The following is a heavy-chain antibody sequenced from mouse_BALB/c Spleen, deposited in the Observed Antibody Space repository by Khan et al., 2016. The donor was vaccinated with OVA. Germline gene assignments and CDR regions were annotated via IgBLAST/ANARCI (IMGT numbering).Heavy chain of an antibody. Sequence: VQLQESGGDLMKPGASVKISCKATGHTFSSYGIEWVKQRPGHGLEWIGLIFPGSVSSTYNEKFKAKATFTADTSSNTAYMQHSSLTSEDTAVYYCARGGYGGFAYWGRGTLVTVSA. CDR1: GHTFSSYG. V-gene: IGHV1-9*01. D-gene: IGHD2-2*01. CDR2: IFPGSVSS. J-gene: IGHJ3*01. CDR3: ARGGYGGFAY.